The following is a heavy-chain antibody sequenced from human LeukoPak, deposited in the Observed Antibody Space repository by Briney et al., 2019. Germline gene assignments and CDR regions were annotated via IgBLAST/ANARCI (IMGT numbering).Heavy chain of an antibody. V-gene: IGHV4-34*01. CDR1: GGSFSGYY. J-gene: IGHJ4*02. D-gene: IGHD5-12*01. CDR3: ARGLGEWPRFGRFDY. CDR2: INHSGST. Sequence: SETLSLTCAVYGGSFSGYYWSWIRQPPGKGPEWIGEINHSGSTNYNPSLKSRVTISVDTSKNQFSLKLSSVTAADTAVYYCARGLGEWPRFGRFDYWGQGTLVTVSS.